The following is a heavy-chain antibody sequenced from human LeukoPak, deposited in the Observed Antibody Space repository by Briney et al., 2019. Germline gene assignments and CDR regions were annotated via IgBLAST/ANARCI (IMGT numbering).Heavy chain of an antibody. CDR3: ARIPTYYYDSSGKNAFDY. CDR1: GGSFSGYY. D-gene: IGHD3-22*01. V-gene: IGHV4-34*01. J-gene: IGHJ4*02. CDR2: INHSGST. Sequence: KPSETLSLTCAVYGGSFSGYYWSWIRQPPGKGLEWIGEINHSGSTNYNPSLKSRVTISVDTSKNQFSLKLSSVTAADTAVYYCARIPTYYYDSSGKNAFDYWGQGTLVTVSS.